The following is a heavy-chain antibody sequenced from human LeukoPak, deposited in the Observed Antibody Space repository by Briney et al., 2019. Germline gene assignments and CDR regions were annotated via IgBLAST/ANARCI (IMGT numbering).Heavy chain of an antibody. V-gene: IGHV3-11*04. CDR3: ARDRFDYYDSSGRLDY. Sequence: GGSLRLSCAASGFTFSDYYMSWIRQAPGKGLEWVSYISSNGSTIYYADSVKGRFTISRDNAKNSLYLQMNSLRAEDTAVYYCARDRFDYYDSSGRLDYWGQGTLVTVSS. CDR2: ISSNGSTI. J-gene: IGHJ4*02. CDR1: GFTFSDYY. D-gene: IGHD3-22*01.